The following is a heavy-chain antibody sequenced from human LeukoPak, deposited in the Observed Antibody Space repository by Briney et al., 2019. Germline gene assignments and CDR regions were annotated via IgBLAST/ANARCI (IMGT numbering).Heavy chain of an antibody. Sequence: GESLNISCKASGYHFPGYWIAWVRQMPGKGLEWMGTIYPGDSETRYSPSFQGQVTFSADKSVYTAYLHWRSLKASDTAMYYCTRVDGSGTYLFHSDYWGQGTLVTVSS. D-gene: IGHD3-10*01. CDR2: IYPGDSET. CDR3: TRVDGSGTYLFHSDY. V-gene: IGHV5-51*01. J-gene: IGHJ4*02. CDR1: GYHFPGYW.